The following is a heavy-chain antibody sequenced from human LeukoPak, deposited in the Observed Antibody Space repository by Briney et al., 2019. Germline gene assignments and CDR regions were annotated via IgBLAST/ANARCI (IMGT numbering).Heavy chain of an antibody. D-gene: IGHD2-8*01. V-gene: IGHV1-2*02. Sequence: ASVKVSCKASGYTFTGYLFHWVRQAPGQGLGWMGWINPNTGNTNYALKFQGGVTLTRDTTINTAYMELSSLRYDDTAIYYCARAGLDRIRGTNQGAGAFDSWGQGTLVTVSS. CDR3: ARAGLDRIRGTNQGAGAFDS. CDR1: GYTFTGYL. J-gene: IGHJ4*02. CDR2: INPNTGNT.